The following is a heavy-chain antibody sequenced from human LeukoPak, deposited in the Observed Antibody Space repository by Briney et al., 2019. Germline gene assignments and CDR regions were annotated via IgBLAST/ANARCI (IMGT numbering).Heavy chain of an antibody. CDR3: ARAYSSSWYYNWFDP. CDR2: IYYRVTS. Sequence: SETLSLTCTVSGDSISTYYWSWIRQPPGKGLEWIGYIYYRVTSDYNPSLKSRVTMSVDMSTRQISLKLSSVTAADTAVYYCARAYSSSWYYNWFDPWGQGTLVTVSS. J-gene: IGHJ5*02. CDR1: GDSISTYY. D-gene: IGHD6-13*01. V-gene: IGHV4-59*01.